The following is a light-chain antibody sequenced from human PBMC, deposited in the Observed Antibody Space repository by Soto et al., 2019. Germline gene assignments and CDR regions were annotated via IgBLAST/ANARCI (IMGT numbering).Light chain of an antibody. CDR1: QSISSS. J-gene: IGKJ1*01. Sequence: PGQRATLSCRASQSISSSFLAWYQQKPGQAPRLLIYGASARAAGIPARFSGSGSATEFTLTISSLQSEDFALYYCQHTLKWPPTFGQGTKVDIK. CDR2: GAS. V-gene: IGKV3-15*01. CDR3: QHTLKWPPT.